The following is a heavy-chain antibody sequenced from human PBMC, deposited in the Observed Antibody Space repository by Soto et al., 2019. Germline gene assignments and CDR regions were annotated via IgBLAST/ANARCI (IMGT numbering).Heavy chain of an antibody. V-gene: IGHV4-30-2*01. CDR1: GGSVSSGGYS. J-gene: IGHJ3*01. CDR2: IYHRGST. CDR3: ANTTDAFAV. Sequence: QLQLQESGSGLVKPSQTLSLTCVVSGGSVSSGGYSWSWIRQPPGKGLEWIGYIYHRGSTPYNPSLESRVTISVDMSTNQSSLKLTSVTAADTAVYYCANTTDAFAVWGQGAMVTVA.